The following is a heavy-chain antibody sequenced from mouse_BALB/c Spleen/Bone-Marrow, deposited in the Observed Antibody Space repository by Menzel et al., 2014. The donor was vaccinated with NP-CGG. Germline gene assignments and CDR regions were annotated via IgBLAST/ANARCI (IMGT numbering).Heavy chain of an antibody. V-gene: IGHV1-9*01. CDR2: ILPGGGST. J-gene: IGHJ3*01. CDR1: GYTFSSYW. CDR3: ARRGISWFAY. Sequence: VKLMESGAELMKPGASVKISCKATGYTFSSYWIEWVKQRPGHGLEWIGEILPGGGSTNYNEKFKGKATFTADTSSNTAYMQLSSLASEDSAAYYCARRGISWFAYWGQGTLVTVSA.